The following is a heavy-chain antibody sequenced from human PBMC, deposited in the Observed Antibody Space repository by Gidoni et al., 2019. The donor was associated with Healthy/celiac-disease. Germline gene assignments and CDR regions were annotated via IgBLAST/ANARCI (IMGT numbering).Heavy chain of an antibody. V-gene: IGHV4-38-2*02. D-gene: IGHD6-13*01. CDR1: GYSISSGYY. J-gene: IGHJ4*02. CDR3: ARAFLSSSSYLDY. CDR2: IYHSGST. Sequence: QVQLQESGPRLVKPSETLSLTCTVSGYSISSGYYWGWIRQPPGKGLEWIGSIYHSGSTYYNPSLKSRVTISVDTSKNQFSLKLSSVTAADTAVYYCARAFLSSSSYLDYWGQGTLVTVSS.